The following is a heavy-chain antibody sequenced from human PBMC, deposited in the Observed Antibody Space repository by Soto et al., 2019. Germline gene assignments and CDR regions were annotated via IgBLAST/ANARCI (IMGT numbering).Heavy chain of an antibody. CDR1: GASITSYF. Sequence: SETLSLTCTVSGASITSYFWSWIRQPPGKGLEWIGYMYDSGSTHYNPSLKSRVTISVDTSKNQFSLELRSVTAADTAVYYCARDLPNYFDYWGRGPFVTLSA. CDR3: ARDLPNYFDY. J-gene: IGHJ4*02. CDR2: MYDSGST. V-gene: IGHV4-59*01.